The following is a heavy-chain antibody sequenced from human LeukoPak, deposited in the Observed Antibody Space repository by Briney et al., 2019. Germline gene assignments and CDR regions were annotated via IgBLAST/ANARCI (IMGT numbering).Heavy chain of an antibody. V-gene: IGHV3-74*01. CDR1: GFTFSSRW. CDR2: VKTDGST. J-gene: IGHJ4*02. D-gene: IGHD6-19*01. CDR3: HPLGYTSN. Sequence: GGSLRLSCAVSGFTSGFTFSSRWLYWLRQAPGKGLVWVSLVKTDGSTNYADAVKGRFTVSRDNAKNTLYLQMNNLRVEDTALYFCHPLGYTSNWGQGTLVTVSS.